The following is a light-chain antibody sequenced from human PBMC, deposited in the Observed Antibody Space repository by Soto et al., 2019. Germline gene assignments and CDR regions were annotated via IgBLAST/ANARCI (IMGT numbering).Light chain of an antibody. Sequence: DIQMTQSPSSLSASVGGRVAISCRASHYISTYLNWYQQRPGKAPKLLIYAASSLQSGVPSRFSGGGSGTDFTLTISSLQPEDFATYYCQQTYSTPLTFGGGTKVDIK. CDR3: QQTYSTPLT. CDR1: HYISTY. CDR2: AAS. J-gene: IGKJ4*01. V-gene: IGKV1-39*01.